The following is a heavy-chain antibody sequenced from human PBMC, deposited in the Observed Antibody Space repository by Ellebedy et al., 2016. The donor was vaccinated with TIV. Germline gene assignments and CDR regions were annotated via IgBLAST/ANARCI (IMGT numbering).Heavy chain of an antibody. CDR3: ARGLPYYDDSSGCWGRY. CDR1: GYTFTSYA. D-gene: IGHD3-22*01. J-gene: IGHJ4*02. V-gene: IGHV1-3*01. CDR2: INAGNGNT. Sequence: AASVKVSCKASGYTFTSYAMHWVRQAPGQRLEWMGWINAGNGNTKYSQKFQGRVTITRDTSASTAYMELSSLRSEDTAVYYCARGLPYYDDSSGCWGRYWGQGTLVTVSS.